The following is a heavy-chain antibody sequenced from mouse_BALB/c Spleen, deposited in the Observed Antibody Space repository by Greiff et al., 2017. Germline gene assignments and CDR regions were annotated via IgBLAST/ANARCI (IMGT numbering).Heavy chain of an antibody. CDR2: ISSGSSTI. CDR1: GFTFSSFG. D-gene: IGHD1-1*01. Sequence: EVKLMESGGGLVQPGGSRKLSCAASGFTFSSFGMHWVRQAPEKGLEWVAYISSGSSTIYYADTVKGRFTISRDNPKNSLFLQMTSLRSEDTAMYYCAIHYYGSSYSAMDYWGQGTSVTVSS. V-gene: IGHV5-17*02. J-gene: IGHJ4*01. CDR3: AIHYYGSSYSAMDY.